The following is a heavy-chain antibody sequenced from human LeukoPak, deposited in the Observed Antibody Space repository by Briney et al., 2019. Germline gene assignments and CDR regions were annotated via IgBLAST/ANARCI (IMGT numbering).Heavy chain of an antibody. CDR3: ARGTERATAISDY. J-gene: IGHJ4*02. CDR2: IHPNTGGT. V-gene: IGHV1-2*02. D-gene: IGHD5-24*01. CDR1: GYTFSDYY. Sequence: APVKVSCKASGYTFSDYYLHWVRQAPGQGLEWMGWIHPNTGGTNYAQKFQGRVTMTRDTSITTGYMELSRLRSDDMAVYYCARGTERATAISDYWGQGTLVTVSS.